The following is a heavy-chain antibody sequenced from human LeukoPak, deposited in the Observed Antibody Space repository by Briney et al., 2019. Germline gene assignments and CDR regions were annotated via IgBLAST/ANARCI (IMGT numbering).Heavy chain of an antibody. CDR2: INHSGST. V-gene: IGHV4-38-2*02. D-gene: IGHD6-19*01. CDR3: AREVIAVAGPSIYYYYYMDV. CDR1: GYSISSGYY. Sequence: SETLSLTCTVSGYSISSGYYWSWIRQSPGKGLEWIGEINHSGSTNYNPSLKSRVTVSLDTSKNQFSLKLRSVTAADTAVYYCAREVIAVAGPSIYYYYYMDVWGKGTTVTVSS. J-gene: IGHJ6*03.